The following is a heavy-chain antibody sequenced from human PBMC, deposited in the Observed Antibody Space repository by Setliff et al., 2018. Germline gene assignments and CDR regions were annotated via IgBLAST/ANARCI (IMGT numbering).Heavy chain of an antibody. V-gene: IGHV4-38-2*02. D-gene: IGHD4-17*01. CDR3: AREVYGDYPTYYFDY. J-gene: IGHJ4*02. CDR2: IYYSGST. CDR1: GYSISSGHY. Sequence: NPSETLSLTCTVSGYSISSGHYWGWIRQHPGKGLEWIGYIYYSGSTNYNPSLKSRVTISVDTSKNQFSLKLSSVTAADSAVYYYAREVYGDYPTYYFDYWGQGTLVTVSS.